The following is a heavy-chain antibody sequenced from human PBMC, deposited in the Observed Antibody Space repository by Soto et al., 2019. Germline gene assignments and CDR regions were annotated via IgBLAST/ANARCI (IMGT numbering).Heavy chain of an antibody. Sequence: QVQLVQSGAEVKKPGSSVKVSCKASGGTFSSYTISWVRQAPGQGLEWMGRIIPILGIANYAQKFQGRVTITADKSTSTAYMELSSLRSEDTAVYYCARGEGWGNWFDSWGQGTLVTVSS. V-gene: IGHV1-69*02. J-gene: IGHJ5*01. CDR1: GGTFSSYT. D-gene: IGHD3-16*01. CDR2: IIPILGIA. CDR3: ARGEGWGNWFDS.